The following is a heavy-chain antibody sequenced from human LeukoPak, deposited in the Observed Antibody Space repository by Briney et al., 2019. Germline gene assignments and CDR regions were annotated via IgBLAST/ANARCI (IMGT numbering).Heavy chain of an antibody. D-gene: IGHD3-10*01. V-gene: IGHV4-39*01. CDR2: IYSSGST. Sequence: SETLSLTCAVSGAFIRNTSFYWGWIRQPPGKGLQWIASIYSSGSTYYNPSLKSRVTISVDTSKNQFSLKLNSVTAADTAVYYCARHYGPWGQGTLVTVSS. CDR1: GAFIRNTSFY. J-gene: IGHJ5*02. CDR3: ARHYGP.